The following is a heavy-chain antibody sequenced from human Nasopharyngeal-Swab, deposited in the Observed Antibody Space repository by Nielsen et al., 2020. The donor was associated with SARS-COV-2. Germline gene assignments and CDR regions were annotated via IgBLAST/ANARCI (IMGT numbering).Heavy chain of an antibody. J-gene: IGHJ4*02. CDR3: ARLGGSSWCFDY. CDR2: IKQDGSEK. CDR1: RFTFSNYW. D-gene: IGHD6-13*01. V-gene: IGHV3-7*01. Sequence: GGSLRLSCAASRFTFSNYWMSWVRQAPGKGLEWVANIKQDGSEKYYVDSVKGRFTISRDNAKNSLYLQMNSLRAEDTAVYYCARLGGSSWCFDYWGQGTLVTVSS.